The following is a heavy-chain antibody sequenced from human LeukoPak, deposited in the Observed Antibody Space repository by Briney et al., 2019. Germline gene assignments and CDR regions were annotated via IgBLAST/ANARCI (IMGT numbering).Heavy chain of an antibody. CDR1: GGSISNYW. CDR2: VLDSGGT. CDR3: ARGYSSSWNYFDY. Sequence: ASETLSLTCTVSGGSISNYWWSWLRQPPGKGLEWIGYVLDSGGTNYNPSLKSRVTISVDTSKKQFSLKLSSVTAADTAVYYCARGYSSSWNYFDYWGQGTLVSVSS. V-gene: IGHV4-59*01. J-gene: IGHJ4*02. D-gene: IGHD6-13*01.